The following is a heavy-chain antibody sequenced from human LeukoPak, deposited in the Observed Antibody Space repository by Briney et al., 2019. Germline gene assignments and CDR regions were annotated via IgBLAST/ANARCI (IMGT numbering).Heavy chain of an antibody. CDR1: GSTFSSYI. J-gene: IGHJ4*02. V-gene: IGHV3-23*01. CDR3: AKGNNSRATSFDY. Sequence: GGSLRLSCAASGSTFSSYIMSWVRQAPGKGLEWVSSITASGGSTYYADSVRGRFTISRENSKNTLYVQLNSLRGEDKAVYYCAKGNNSRATSFDYWGQGTLVTVSS. CDR2: ITASGGST. D-gene: IGHD2/OR15-2a*01.